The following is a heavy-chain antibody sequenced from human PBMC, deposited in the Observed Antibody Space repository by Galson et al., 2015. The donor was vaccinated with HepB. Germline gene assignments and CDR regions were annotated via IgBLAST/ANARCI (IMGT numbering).Heavy chain of an antibody. V-gene: IGHV3-9*01. CDR3: AKEPTGAFDI. CDR2: ISWNSGSI. J-gene: IGHJ3*02. CDR1: GFSFSKYG. Sequence: SLRLSCAASGFSFSKYGMHWVRQAPGKGLEWVSGISWNSGSIGYADSVKGRFTISRDNAKNSLYLQMNSLRAEDTALYYCAKEPTGAFDIWGQGTMVTVSS. D-gene: IGHD3-9*01.